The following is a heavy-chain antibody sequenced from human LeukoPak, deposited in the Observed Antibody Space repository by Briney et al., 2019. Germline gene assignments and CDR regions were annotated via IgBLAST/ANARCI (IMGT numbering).Heavy chain of an antibody. V-gene: IGHV1-8*03. Sequence: ASAKVSCKASGYTFTSYGISWVRQAPGQGLEWMGWMNPNSGNTGYAQKFQGRVTITRNTSISTAYMELSSLRSEDTAVYYCARGGRWLQPYDYWGQGTLVTVSS. CDR2: MNPNSGNT. J-gene: IGHJ4*02. CDR1: GYTFTSYG. D-gene: IGHD5-24*01. CDR3: ARGGRWLQPYDY.